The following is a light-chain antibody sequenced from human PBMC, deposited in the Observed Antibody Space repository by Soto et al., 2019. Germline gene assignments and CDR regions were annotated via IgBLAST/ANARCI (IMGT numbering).Light chain of an antibody. CDR2: EVR. CDR1: SSDVGYYNY. Sequence: QSALTQPASVSGSPGQSITISCTGTSSDVGYYNYVSWYQQHPGKAPKVLIYEVRNRPSGASSRFSGSKSGNTAFLTISGLQPEDEADDYCSSYTRSSSVLFGGGTTVTVL. V-gene: IGLV2-14*01. CDR3: SSYTRSSSVL. J-gene: IGLJ2*01.